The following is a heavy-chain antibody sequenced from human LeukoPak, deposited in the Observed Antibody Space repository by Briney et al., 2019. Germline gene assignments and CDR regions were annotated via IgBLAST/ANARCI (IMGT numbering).Heavy chain of an antibody. Sequence: PGGSLRLSCAASGFTFSSYAMSWVRQAPGKGLEWVSSISSSSSSYIYYADSVKGRFTISRDNAKNSLYLQMNSLRAEDTAVYYCARVAARRGYVYYYYMDVWGKGTTVTVSS. CDR3: ARVAARRGYVYYYYMDV. D-gene: IGHD6-6*01. J-gene: IGHJ6*03. CDR2: ISSSSSSYI. CDR1: GFTFSSYA. V-gene: IGHV3-21*01.